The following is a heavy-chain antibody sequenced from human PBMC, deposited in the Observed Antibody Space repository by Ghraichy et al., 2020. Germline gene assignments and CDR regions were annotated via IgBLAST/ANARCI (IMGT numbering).Heavy chain of an antibody. D-gene: IGHD2-21*01. CDR2: IYPGGAT. J-gene: IGHJ4*02. Sequence: SETLSLTCAVHGDSFGGYYWSWVRQSPGKGLEWIGEIYPGGATTYNPSLESRVTLSSSGLQLSLNLRSVTVADTAVYFCARGRYCGGGACYPRPSSFDSWGQGSLVTVSS. V-gene: IGHV4-34*01. CDR3: ARGRYCGGGACYPRPSSFDS. CDR1: GDSFGGYY.